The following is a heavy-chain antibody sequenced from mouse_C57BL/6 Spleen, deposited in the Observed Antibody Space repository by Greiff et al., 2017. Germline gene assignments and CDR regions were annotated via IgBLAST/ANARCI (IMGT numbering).Heavy chain of an antibody. J-gene: IGHJ2*01. CDR3: ARSEELRGYFDY. D-gene: IGHD1-1*01. CDR1: GYTFTDYY. CDR2: IFPGSGST. V-gene: IGHV1-75*01. Sequence: VQLQESGPELVKPGASVKISCKASGYTFTDYYINWVKQRPGQGLEWIGWIFPGSGSTYYNEKFKGKATLTVDKSSSTAYMLLSRLTSEDSAVYFGARSEELRGYFDYWGQGTTLTVSS.